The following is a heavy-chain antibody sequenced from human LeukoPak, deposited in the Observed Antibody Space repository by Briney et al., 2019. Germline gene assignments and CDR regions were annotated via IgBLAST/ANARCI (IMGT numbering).Heavy chain of an antibody. V-gene: IGHV1-18*01. CDR3: ARALAQGGSFDLYYFDS. Sequence: ASVKVSCKASGGTFSSYAISWVRQAPGQGLEWMGWIIAYNGNTNYAQKLQGRVTMTTDTSTSTSYMELRSLRSDDTAVYYCARALAQGGSFDLYYFDSWGQGSLVTVSS. J-gene: IGHJ4*02. D-gene: IGHD3-9*01. CDR1: GGTFSSYA. CDR2: IIAYNGNT.